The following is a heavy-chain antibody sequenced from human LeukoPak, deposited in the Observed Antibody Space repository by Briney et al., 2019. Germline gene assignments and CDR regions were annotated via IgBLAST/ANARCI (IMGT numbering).Heavy chain of an antibody. CDR1: GFTFSSYA. D-gene: IGHD4-17*01. V-gene: IGHV3-30-3*01. CDR2: ISYDGSNK. Sequence: GRSLRLSCAASGFTFSSYAMHWVRQAPGKGLEWVAVISYDGSNKYYADSVKGRFTISRDNSKNTLYLQMNSLRAEDTATYYCARVPTAHFDYWGQGTLVTVSS. J-gene: IGHJ4*02. CDR3: ARVPTAHFDY.